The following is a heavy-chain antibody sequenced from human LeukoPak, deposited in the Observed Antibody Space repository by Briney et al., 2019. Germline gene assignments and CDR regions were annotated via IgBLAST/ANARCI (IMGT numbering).Heavy chain of an antibody. D-gene: IGHD5-12*01. CDR2: INPSGGST. V-gene: IGHV1-46*01. CDR3: ARDVGPVATSGYYFDY. CDR1: GYTFTIYY. Sequence: ASVKVSCKASGYTFTIYYMHWVRQAPGQGLEWMGIINPSGGSTSYAQKFQGRVTMTRDTSTSTVYMELSSLRSEDTAVYYCARDVGPVATSGYYFDYWGQGTLVTVS. J-gene: IGHJ4*02.